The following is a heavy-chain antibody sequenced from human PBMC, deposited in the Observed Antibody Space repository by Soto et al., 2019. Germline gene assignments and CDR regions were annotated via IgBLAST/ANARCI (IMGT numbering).Heavy chain of an antibody. CDR3: ASGGGRWLQLDY. CDR2: IWYDGSNK. Sequence: PGGSLRLSCAASGFTFSSYGMHWFRQAPGKGLEWVAVIWYDGSNKYYAGSVKGRFTISRDNSKNTLYLQMNSLRAEDTAVYYCASGGGRWLQLDYWGQGTLVTVSS. CDR1: GFTFSSYG. V-gene: IGHV3-33*01. J-gene: IGHJ4*02. D-gene: IGHD5-12*01.